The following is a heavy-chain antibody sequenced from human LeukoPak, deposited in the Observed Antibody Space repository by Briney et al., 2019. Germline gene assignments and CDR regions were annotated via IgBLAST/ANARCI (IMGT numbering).Heavy chain of an antibody. D-gene: IGHD3-3*01. Sequence: GGSLRLSCAASGFTFSSYAMHWVRQAPGKGLEWVAVISYDGSNKYYADSVKGRFTISRDNSKNTLYLQMNSLRAEDTAVYYCARDRGYDFWSGYYTGLSYWGQGTLVTVSS. V-gene: IGHV3-30-3*01. CDR3: ARDRGYDFWSGYYTGLSY. CDR1: GFTFSSYA. J-gene: IGHJ4*02. CDR2: ISYDGSNK.